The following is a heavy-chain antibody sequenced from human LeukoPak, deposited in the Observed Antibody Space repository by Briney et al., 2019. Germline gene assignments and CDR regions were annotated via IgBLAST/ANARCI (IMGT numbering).Heavy chain of an antibody. Sequence: GASVKVSCKASGGTFSSYAISWVRQAPGQGLEWMGRMIPILGIANYAQKFQGRVTITADKSTSTAYMELSSLRSEDTAVYYCARASHYYGSGSYYNGLDYWGQGTLVTVSS. CDR1: GGTFSSYA. D-gene: IGHD3-10*01. CDR3: ARASHYYGSGSYYNGLDY. V-gene: IGHV1-69*04. J-gene: IGHJ4*02. CDR2: MIPILGIA.